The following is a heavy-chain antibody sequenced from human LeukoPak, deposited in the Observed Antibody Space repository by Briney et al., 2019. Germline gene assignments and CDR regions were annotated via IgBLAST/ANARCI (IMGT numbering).Heavy chain of an antibody. CDR3: ARDSGSGGYRDGMDV. D-gene: IGHD6-13*01. CDR2: IYYSGST. V-gene: IGHV4-31*03. J-gene: IGHJ6*02. Sequence: SETLSLTCTVSGGSISSGGYYWSWIRQHPGKGLEWIGYIYYSGSTYYNPSLKSRVTISVDTSKNQFSLKLSSETAADTAVYYCARDSGSGGYRDGMDVWGQGTTVTVSS. CDR1: GGSISSGGYY.